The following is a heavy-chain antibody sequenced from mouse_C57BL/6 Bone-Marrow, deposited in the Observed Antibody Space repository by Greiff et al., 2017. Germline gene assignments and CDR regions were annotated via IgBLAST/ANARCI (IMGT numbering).Heavy chain of an antibody. J-gene: IGHJ2*01. V-gene: IGHV5-16*01. CDR3: ARDGYDGNYFDY. Sequence: EVHLVESEGGLVQPGSSMKLSCTASGFTFSDYYMAWVRQVPEKGLEWVANINYDGSSTYYLDSLKSRFIISRDNAKNILYLQMSSLKSEDTATYYCARDGYDGNYFDYWGQGTTLTVSS. CDR1: GFTFSDYY. D-gene: IGHD2-2*01. CDR2: INYDGSST.